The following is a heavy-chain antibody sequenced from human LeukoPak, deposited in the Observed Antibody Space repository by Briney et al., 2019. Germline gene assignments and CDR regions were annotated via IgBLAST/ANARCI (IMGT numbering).Heavy chain of an antibody. CDR3: AKRPTLGASSGSYDY. CDR2: IGGSGGST. D-gene: IGHD3-16*01. J-gene: IGHJ4*02. CDR1: GFTFSSYA. V-gene: IGHV3-23*01. Sequence: PGGSLRLSCAASGFTFSSYAMSWVRQAPGKGLEWVSAIGGSGGSTYYADSVKGRFTISRDNSKNTLYLQMNSLRAEDTAVYYCAKRPTLGASSGSYDYWGQGTLVTVSS.